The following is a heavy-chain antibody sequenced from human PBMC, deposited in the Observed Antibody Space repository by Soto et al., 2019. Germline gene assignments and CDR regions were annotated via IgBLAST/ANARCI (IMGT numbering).Heavy chain of an antibody. CDR1: GFSFNTYS. CDR3: ATLVTTSAADY. D-gene: IGHD4-17*01. J-gene: IGHJ4*02. Sequence: GGSLRLSCVVSGFSFNTYSMNWVRQAPGKGLEWVSSISWSSSYIYYADSVRGRFTISRDNAKNALYLQMNSLRVEDTAVYYCATLVTTSAADYWGQGTLVTVSS. V-gene: IGHV3-21*01. CDR2: ISWSSSYI.